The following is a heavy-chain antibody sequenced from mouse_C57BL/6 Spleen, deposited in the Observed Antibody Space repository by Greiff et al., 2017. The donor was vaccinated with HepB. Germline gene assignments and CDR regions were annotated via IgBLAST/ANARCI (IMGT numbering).Heavy chain of an antibody. V-gene: IGHV1-62-2*01. Sequence: QVHVKQSGAELMKPGASVKLSCKASGYTFTEYTIHWVKQRSGQGLEWIGWFYPGSGSIKYNEKFKDKATLTADKSSSTVYMELSRLTSEDSAVYFCARHEGSPGRGYYFDYWGQGTTLTVSS. J-gene: IGHJ2*01. CDR3: ARHEGSPGRGYYFDY. CDR1: GYTFTEYT. D-gene: IGHD3-3*01. CDR2: FYPGSGSI.